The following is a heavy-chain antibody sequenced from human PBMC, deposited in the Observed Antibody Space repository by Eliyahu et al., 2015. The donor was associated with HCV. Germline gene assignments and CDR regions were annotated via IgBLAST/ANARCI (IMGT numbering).Heavy chain of an antibody. J-gene: IGHJ4*02. Sequence: EVQLVESGGGLVQPGGSLRLSCVXSGLTFSDYSMNWVRQAPGKGLEWVSYISGSSSTIYYADSVKGRFTISRDNAKDSLYLQMNSLRVEDTAVYYCARDYHSLDYWGQGTLV. V-gene: IGHV3-48*01. CDR1: GLTFSDYS. CDR2: ISGSSSTI. CDR3: ARDYHSLDY. D-gene: IGHD1-26*01.